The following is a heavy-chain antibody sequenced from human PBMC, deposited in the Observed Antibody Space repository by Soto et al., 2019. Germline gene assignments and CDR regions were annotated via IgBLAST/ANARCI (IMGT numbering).Heavy chain of an antibody. CDR3: ARGVRHYYGSGSYYNRNYYYYYMDV. CDR1: GGTFSSYT. V-gene: IGHV1-2*04. Sequence: GASVKVSCKASGGTFSSYTINWVRQAPGQGLEWMGWINPNSGGTNYAQKFQGWVTMTRDTSISTAYMELSRLRSDDTAVYYCARGVRHYYGSGSYYNRNYYYYYMDVWGKGTTVTVSS. CDR2: INPNSGGT. J-gene: IGHJ6*03. D-gene: IGHD3-10*01.